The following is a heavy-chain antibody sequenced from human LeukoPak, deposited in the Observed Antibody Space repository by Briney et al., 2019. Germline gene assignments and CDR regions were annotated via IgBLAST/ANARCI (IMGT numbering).Heavy chain of an antibody. CDR1: GYSISSGYY. J-gene: IGHJ3*02. CDR3: ARDRGAWFGELLGDAFDI. Sequence: SETLSLTCTVSGYSISSGYYWGWIRQPPGKGLEWIGSIYHSGSTYYNPSLKSRVTISVDTFNNQFSLKLTSVTAADTAMYYCARDRGAWFGELLGDAFDIWGQGTMVTVSS. D-gene: IGHD3-10*01. V-gene: IGHV4-38-2*02. CDR2: IYHSGST.